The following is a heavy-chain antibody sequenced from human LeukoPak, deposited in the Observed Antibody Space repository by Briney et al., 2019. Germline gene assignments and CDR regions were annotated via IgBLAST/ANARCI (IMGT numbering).Heavy chain of an antibody. Sequence: GGSLRLSCAASGFTFSSYWMSWVRQAPGKGLERVANIKQDASEKYYVDSVKGRFTISRDNAKNSLYLQMNSLRAEDTAVYYCARYCGGDCYGMDVWGQGTTVTVSS. V-gene: IGHV3-7*01. CDR3: ARYCGGDCYGMDV. CDR2: IKQDASEK. J-gene: IGHJ6*02. CDR1: GFTFSSYW. D-gene: IGHD2-21*01.